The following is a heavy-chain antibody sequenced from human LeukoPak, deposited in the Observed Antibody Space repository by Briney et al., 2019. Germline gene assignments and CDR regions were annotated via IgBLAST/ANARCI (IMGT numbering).Heavy chain of an antibody. Sequence: ASVKVSCKASGGTFISYAISWVRQAPGQGLEWMGGIIPIVGTANYAQKFQGRVTSTADESTSTAYMELSSLRSEDTAVYYCARLSIRRSYYYYGMDVWGQGTTVTVSS. V-gene: IGHV1-69*13. D-gene: IGHD3-10*01. J-gene: IGHJ6*02. CDR1: GGTFISYA. CDR2: IIPIVGTA. CDR3: ARLSIRRSYYYYGMDV.